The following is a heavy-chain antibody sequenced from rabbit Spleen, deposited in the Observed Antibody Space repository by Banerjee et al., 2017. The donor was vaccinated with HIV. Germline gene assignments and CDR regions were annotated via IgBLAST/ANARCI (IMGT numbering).Heavy chain of an antibody. CDR3: ARRYNGFGNL. J-gene: IGHJ6*01. CDR2: IDSGSSGDT. CDR1: GFSFISSYD. D-gene: IGHD5-1*01. Sequence: QEQLEESGGGLVMPGASLTLTCTASGFSFISSYDMSWVRQAPGKGLEWIACIDSGSSGDTYYASWAKGRFTISKTSSTTVTLQMTSLTAADTATYFCARRYNGFGNLWGQGTLVTVS. V-gene: IGHV1S45*01.